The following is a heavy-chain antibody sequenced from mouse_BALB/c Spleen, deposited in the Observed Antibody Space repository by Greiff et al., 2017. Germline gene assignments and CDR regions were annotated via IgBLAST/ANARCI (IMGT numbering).Heavy chain of an antibody. CDR2: ISSGSSTI. V-gene: IGHV5-17*02. J-gene: IGHJ4*01. Sequence: EVHLVESGGGLVQPGGSRKLSCAASGFTFSSFGMHWVRQAPEKGLEWVAYISSGSSTIYYADTVKGRFTISRDNPKNTLFLQMTSLRSEDTAMYYGARGNRDDGPWAMDYWGEGTSVTVSS. CDR1: GFTFSSFG. D-gene: IGHD2-14*01. CDR3: ARGNRDDGPWAMDY.